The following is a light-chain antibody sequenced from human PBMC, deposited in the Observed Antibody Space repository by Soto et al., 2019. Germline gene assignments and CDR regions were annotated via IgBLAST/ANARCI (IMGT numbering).Light chain of an antibody. CDR3: QQGDSFPFT. CDR2: AAS. Sequence: DIQMTQSPSSVSASVGDRVTISCRASQDISSWVAWYQQKPGRAPKLLISAASSLHSGVPRRFSGSGSGTEFSLIISSLQPEDFATYFCQQGDSFPFTFGGGTKVEI. J-gene: IGKJ4*01. CDR1: QDISSW. V-gene: IGKV1-12*01.